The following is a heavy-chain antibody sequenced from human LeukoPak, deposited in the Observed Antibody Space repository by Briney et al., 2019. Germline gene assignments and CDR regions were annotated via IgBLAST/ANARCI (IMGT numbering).Heavy chain of an antibody. V-gene: IGHV3-48*01. D-gene: IGHD2-8*01. CDR3: ARAETVYATHHDAFDI. J-gene: IGHJ3*02. Sequence: GGTLRLSCAASGFTFSSYSMNWVRQAPGKGLEWVSYISSSSSTIYYADSVKGRFTISRDNAKNSLYLQMNSLRAEDTAVYYCARAETVYATHHDAFDIWGQGTMVTVSS. CDR2: ISSSSSTI. CDR1: GFTFSSYS.